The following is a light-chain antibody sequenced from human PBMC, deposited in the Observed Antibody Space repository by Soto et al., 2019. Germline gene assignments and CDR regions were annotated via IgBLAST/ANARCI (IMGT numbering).Light chain of an antibody. J-gene: IGLJ3*02. CDR1: SSNLGANYH. Sequence: VLTQPPSVSGAPGQRVTISCTGSSSNLGANYHVHWYQQLPGRAPKLLIYGSTNRPSGVPDRISGSKSGTSASLAITGLQAEDEADYYCQSYDNNLSGGVFGGGTKVTVL. CDR2: GST. V-gene: IGLV1-40*01. CDR3: QSYDNNLSGGV.